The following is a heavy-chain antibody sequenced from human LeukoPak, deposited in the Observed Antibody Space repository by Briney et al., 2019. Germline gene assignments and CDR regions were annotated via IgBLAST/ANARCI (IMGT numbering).Heavy chain of an antibody. CDR3: AKDAGGGIYYFDY. CDR2: ISWNSGSI. J-gene: IGHJ4*02. D-gene: IGHD2-8*02. CDR1: GFTFDDYA. Sequence: GRSLRLSCAASGFTFDDYAMHWVRQAPGKGLEWVSGISWNSGSIGYADSVKGRFTISRDNAKNSLYLQMNSLRAEDTALYYCAKDAGGGIYYFDYWGQGTPVTVSS. V-gene: IGHV3-9*01.